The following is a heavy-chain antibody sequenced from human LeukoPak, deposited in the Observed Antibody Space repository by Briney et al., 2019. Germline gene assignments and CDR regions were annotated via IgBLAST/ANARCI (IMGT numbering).Heavy chain of an antibody. CDR2: ISAYNGNT. CDR1: GYTFTSYG. D-gene: IGHD6-13*01. J-gene: IGHJ4*02. Sequence: GASVKVSCKASGYTFTSYGISWVRQAPGQGLEWMGWISAYNGNTNYAQKLQGRVTMTTDTSTSTAYMELRSLRSDDTAVYYCARDSSSSSWYGRSVYYFDYWGQGTLVTVSS. V-gene: IGHV1-18*01. CDR3: ARDSSSSSWYGRSVYYFDY.